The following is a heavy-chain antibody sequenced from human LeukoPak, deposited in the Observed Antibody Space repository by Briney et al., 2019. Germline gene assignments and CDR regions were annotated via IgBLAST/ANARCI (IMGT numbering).Heavy chain of an antibody. CDR1: GGSISSSNW. Sequence: KASETLSLTCAVSGGSISSSNWWSWIRQPPGKGLEWIGDINHSGSTNCNPSLKSRVTISVDTSKNQFSLKLSSVTAADTAVYYCARLGYGDYNPPIDYWGQGTLVTVSS. CDR2: INHSGST. D-gene: IGHD4-17*01. J-gene: IGHJ4*02. V-gene: IGHV4-4*02. CDR3: ARLGYGDYNPPIDY.